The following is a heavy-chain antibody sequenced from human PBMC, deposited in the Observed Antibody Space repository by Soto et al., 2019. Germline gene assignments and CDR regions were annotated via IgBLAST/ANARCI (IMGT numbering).Heavy chain of an antibody. Sequence: QVQLVESGGGVVQPGRSLRLSCAASGFTFSSYGMHWVRQAPGKGLEWVAVISYDGSNKYYADSVKGRFTISRDNSKNTLYLRMNSLRAEDTAVYYCAKEGGSSSRWGQGTMVTVSS. CDR2: ISYDGSNK. J-gene: IGHJ3*01. V-gene: IGHV3-30*18. CDR3: AKEGGSSSR. CDR1: GFTFSSYG. D-gene: IGHD6-6*01.